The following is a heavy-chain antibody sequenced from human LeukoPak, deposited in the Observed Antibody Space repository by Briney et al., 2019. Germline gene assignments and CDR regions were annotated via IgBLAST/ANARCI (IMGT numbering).Heavy chain of an antibody. Sequence: SSETLSLTCTVSGGSINSYYWSWIRQPPGKGLEWIGHIYYSGSTSYNPSLKSRVTISVDTSKNRLSLKLGSVTAADTAVYFCARQRVEPIQVWFTYFDYWGQGALVTVSS. V-gene: IGHV4-59*08. D-gene: IGHD5-18*01. J-gene: IGHJ4*02. CDR2: IYYSGST. CDR3: ARQRVEPIQVWFTYFDY. CDR1: GGSINSYY.